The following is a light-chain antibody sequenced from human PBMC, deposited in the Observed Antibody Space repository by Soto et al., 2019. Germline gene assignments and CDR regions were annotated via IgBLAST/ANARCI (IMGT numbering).Light chain of an antibody. CDR3: MQALQTPIT. Sequence: DIVMTQSPLSLPFTPGEPASISCRSNHSLLHNNGYNYLDWYMQKPGQSPQLLIYLGSNRASGVPDRFSGSGSGTDFTLKISRVEAEDVGVYYCMQALQTPITFGQGTRLEIK. J-gene: IGKJ5*01. V-gene: IGKV2-28*01. CDR2: LGS. CDR1: HSLLHNNGYNY.